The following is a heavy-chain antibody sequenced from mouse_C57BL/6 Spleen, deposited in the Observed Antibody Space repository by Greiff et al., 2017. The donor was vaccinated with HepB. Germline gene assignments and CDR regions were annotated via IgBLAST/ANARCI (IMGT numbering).Heavy chain of an antibody. V-gene: IGHV10-1*01. Sequence: EVKLVESGGGLVQPKGSLKLSCAASGFSFNTYAMNWVRQAPGKGLEWVARIRSKSNNYATYYADSVKDRFTISRDDSESMLYLQMNNLKTEDTAMYYCVRHWGDGYSLGYFDVWGTGTTVTVSS. CDR3: VRHWGDGYSLGYFDV. CDR1: GFSFNTYA. J-gene: IGHJ1*03. CDR2: IRSKSNNYAT. D-gene: IGHD2-3*01.